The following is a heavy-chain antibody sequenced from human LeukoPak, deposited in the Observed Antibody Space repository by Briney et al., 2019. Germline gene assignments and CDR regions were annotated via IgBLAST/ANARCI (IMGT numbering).Heavy chain of an antibody. V-gene: IGHV4-59*01. Sequence: SETLSLTCTVSGASTSAYYWSWLRQPPGKGLEWIGYSYSGGNANYNPSLKSRVTISIDTSENQFSLRLTSVTAADTAVYFCAHSKRGGGYYINAFAVWGQGALVTISS. CDR1: GASTSAYY. CDR2: SYSGGNA. D-gene: IGHD1-26*01. J-gene: IGHJ3*01. CDR3: AHSKRGGGYYINAFAV.